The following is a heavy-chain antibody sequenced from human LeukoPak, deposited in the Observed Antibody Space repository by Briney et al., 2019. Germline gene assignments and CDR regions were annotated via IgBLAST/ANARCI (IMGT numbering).Heavy chain of an antibody. CDR3: ARLIRYFDWLLHPFFDY. CDR1: GGSISSGSYY. V-gene: IGHV4-39*07. Sequence: SSETLSLTCTVSGGSISSGSYYWSWIRQPAGKGLECIGRIYYSGSTYYNPSLKSRVTISVDTSKKQFSLKLSSVTAADTAVYYCARLIRYFDWLLHPFFDYWGQGTLVTVSS. CDR2: IYYSGST. J-gene: IGHJ4*02. D-gene: IGHD3-9*01.